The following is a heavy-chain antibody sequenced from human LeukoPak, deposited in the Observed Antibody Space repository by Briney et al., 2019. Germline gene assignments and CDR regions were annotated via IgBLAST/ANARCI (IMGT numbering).Heavy chain of an antibody. CDR2: IYYTGST. V-gene: IGHV4-30-2*01. D-gene: IGHD2-15*01. Sequence: SQTLSCKFSGSRVTNISIGYYLHCTRHPPAKPLEWIGHIYYTGSTYYNPSLKSRVTISVDRSKNQFSLKLRSVTAADTAVYYCAVAPWGYESNWGQGTLVIVSS. J-gene: IGHJ4*02. CDR3: AVAPWGYESN. CDR1: RVTNISIGYY.